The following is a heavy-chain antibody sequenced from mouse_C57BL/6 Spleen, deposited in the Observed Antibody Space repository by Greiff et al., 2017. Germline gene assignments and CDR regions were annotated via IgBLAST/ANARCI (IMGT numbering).Heavy chain of an antibody. CDR3: ARVYGSSPEGYFEV. J-gene: IGHJ1*03. CDR2: IYPGDGDT. V-gene: IGHV1-80*01. Sequence: VMLVESGAELVKPGASVKISCKASGYAFSSYWMNWVKQRPGQGLEWIGQIYPGDGDTNYNGKFKGKATLTADKSSSTAYMQLSSLTPVDSAVYVGARVYGSSPEGYFEVWGTGTTVTVSS. D-gene: IGHD1-1*01. CDR1: GYAFSSYW.